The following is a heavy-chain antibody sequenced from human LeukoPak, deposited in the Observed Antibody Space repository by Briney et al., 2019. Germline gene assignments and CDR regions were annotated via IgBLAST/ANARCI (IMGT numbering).Heavy chain of an antibody. J-gene: IGHJ6*02. CDR1: GGSISSGGYY. Sequence: SETLSLTCTVSGGSISSGGYYWSWIRQPPGKGLEWIGYIYYSGSTYYNPSLKSRVTISVDTSKNQFSLKLSSVTAADTAVYYCGRDENCSGGSCYSYGMDVWGQGTTVTVSS. CDR2: IYYSGST. D-gene: IGHD2-15*01. CDR3: GRDENCSGGSCYSYGMDV. V-gene: IGHV4-30-4*01.